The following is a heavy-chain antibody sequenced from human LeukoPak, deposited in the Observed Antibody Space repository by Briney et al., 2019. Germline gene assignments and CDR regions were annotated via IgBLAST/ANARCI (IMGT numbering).Heavy chain of an antibody. CDR1: TFTFSNYW. V-gene: IGHV3-7*01. J-gene: IGHJ4*02. CDR3: AKEQIAAAGT. D-gene: IGHD6-13*01. Sequence: GGSLRLSCAASTFTFSNYWMSWVRQAPGKGLEWVANIKQDGSEKYYVDSVKGRFTISRDNSKNTLYLQMNSLRAEDTAVYYCAKEQIAAAGTWGQGTLVTVSS. CDR2: IKQDGSEK.